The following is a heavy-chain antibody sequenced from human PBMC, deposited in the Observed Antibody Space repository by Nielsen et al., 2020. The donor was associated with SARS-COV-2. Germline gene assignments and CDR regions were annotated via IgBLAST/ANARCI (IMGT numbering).Heavy chain of an antibody. D-gene: IGHD1-26*01. CDR3: ARANPGKWVWFDP. CDR2: ISAYNGNT. V-gene: IGHV1-18*01. CDR1: GYTFTSYG. J-gene: IGHJ5*02. Sequence: SVKVSCKASGYTFTSYGISWVRQAPGQGLEWMGWISAYNGNTNYAQKLQGRVTMTTDTSTSTAHMELRSLRSDDTAVYYCARANPGKWVWFDPWGQGTLVTVSS.